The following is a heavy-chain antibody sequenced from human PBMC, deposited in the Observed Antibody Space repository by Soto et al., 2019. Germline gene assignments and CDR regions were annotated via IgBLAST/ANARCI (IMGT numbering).Heavy chain of an antibody. CDR1: GYSFTSYW. CDR3: ARPMATVEGYYYYGMDV. V-gene: IGHV5-10-1*01. D-gene: IGHD4-17*01. CDR2: IDPSDSYT. Sequence: RGESLKISCKGSGYSFTSYWISWVRQMPGKGLEWMGRIDPSDSYTNYSPSFQGHVTISADKSISTAYLQWSSLKASDTAMYYCARPMATVEGYYYYGMDVWGQGTTVTVSS. J-gene: IGHJ6*02.